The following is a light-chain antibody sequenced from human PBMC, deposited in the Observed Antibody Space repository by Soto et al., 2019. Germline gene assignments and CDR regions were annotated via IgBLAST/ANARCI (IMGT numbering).Light chain of an antibody. J-gene: IGLJ1*01. CDR2: EGN. V-gene: IGLV2-23*01. Sequence: ALTQPASVSGSPGQSITISCTGTSSDAGSYKLVSWYQQHPGKAPKFIIYEGNKRPSGVSNRFSGSESGNTASLTISGLQAEDEADYYCCSYAGSGAAVFGIGTKLTVL. CDR1: SSDAGSYKL. CDR3: CSYAGSGAAV.